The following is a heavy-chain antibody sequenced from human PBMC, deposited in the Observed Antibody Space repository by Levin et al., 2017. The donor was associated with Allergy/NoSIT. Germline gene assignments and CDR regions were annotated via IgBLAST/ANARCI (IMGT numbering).Heavy chain of an antibody. J-gene: IGHJ4*02. CDR3: ARSGSGWYFDY. CDR1: GYTFTGYY. CDR2: INPNSGGT. V-gene: IGHV1-2*02. D-gene: IGHD6-19*01. Sequence: GESLKISCKASGYTFTGYYMHWVRQAPGQGLEWMGWINPNSGGTNYAQKFQGRVTMTRDTSVSTAYMGLSRLGSDDTAVYCGARSGSGWYFDYWGQGTLVTVSS.